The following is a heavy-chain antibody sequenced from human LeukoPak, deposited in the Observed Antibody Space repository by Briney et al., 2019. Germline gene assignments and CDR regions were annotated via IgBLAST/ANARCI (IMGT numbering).Heavy chain of an antibody. J-gene: IGHJ4*02. D-gene: IGHD2-15*01. CDR3: ARGTFSRYCSGGSCYSDY. Sequence: AGGSLRLSCAASGFTFSSYWMSWVRQAPGKGLEWVANIKQDGSEEYYVDSVKGRFTISRDNAKKSLDLQMNSLRAEDTAVYYCARGTFSRYCSGGSCYSDYWGQGTLVTVSS. V-gene: IGHV3-7*01. CDR1: GFTFSSYW. CDR2: IKQDGSEE.